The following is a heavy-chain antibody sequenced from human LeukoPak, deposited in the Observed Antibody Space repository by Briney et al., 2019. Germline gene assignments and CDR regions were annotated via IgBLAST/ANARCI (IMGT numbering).Heavy chain of an antibody. CDR2: ITGSGDST. D-gene: IGHD4-17*01. J-gene: IGHJ4*02. CDR3: ARDRYGDYSFDY. CDR1: RFIFSNYA. Sequence: GESLRLSCAASRFIFSNYAMNWVRQPPGRGLQWVAGITGSGDSTYYADSVKGRFTISRDNSKNMLYLEMNSLRDEDTADYYCARDRYGDYSFDYWGQGILVTVSS. V-gene: IGHV3-23*01.